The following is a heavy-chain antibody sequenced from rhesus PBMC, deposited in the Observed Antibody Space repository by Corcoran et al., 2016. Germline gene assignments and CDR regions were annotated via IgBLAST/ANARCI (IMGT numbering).Heavy chain of an antibody. CDR2: ITYSGST. CDR1: GGSISSGYYY. Sequence: QLQLQESGPGLVKPSETLSLTCAVSGGSISSGYYYWSWIRQPPGKGLEWIGYITYSGSTSYNPSLKSRVTISRDTSKNHFSLKLSSVTAADTAVYYCARGRGSSYVDYWGQGVLVTVSS. V-gene: IGHV4-122*02. D-gene: IGHD4-29*01. CDR3: ARGRGSSYVDY. J-gene: IGHJ4*01.